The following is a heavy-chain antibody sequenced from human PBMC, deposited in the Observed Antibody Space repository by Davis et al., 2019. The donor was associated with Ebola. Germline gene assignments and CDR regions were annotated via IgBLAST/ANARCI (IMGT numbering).Heavy chain of an antibody. J-gene: IGHJ6*02. Sequence: GESLKISCAASGFTFSSYAMSWVRQAPGKGLEWVSAISGSGGTTYYAGSVKGRFTVSRDNSKKTMYLQMNSLRAEDTAVYYCARLTTRYYYYGMDVWGQGTTVTVSS. CDR1: GFTFSSYA. CDR3: ARLTTRYYYYGMDV. V-gene: IGHV3-23*01. CDR2: ISGSGGTT. D-gene: IGHD1-14*01.